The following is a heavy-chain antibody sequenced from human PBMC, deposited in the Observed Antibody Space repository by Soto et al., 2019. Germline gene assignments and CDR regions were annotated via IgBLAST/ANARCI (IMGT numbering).Heavy chain of an antibody. V-gene: IGHV5-51*01. J-gene: IGHJ1*01. Sequence: GESLKISCKGSGYSFTSYWIGWVRQMPGKGLEWMGIIYPGDSDTRYSPSFQGQVTISADKSISTAYLQWSSLKASDTAMYYCARLCSSSWNSGAGSFQPWGQGTLVTVSS. CDR1: GYSFTSYW. CDR2: IYPGDSDT. CDR3: ARLCSSSWNSGAGSFQP. D-gene: IGHD6-13*01.